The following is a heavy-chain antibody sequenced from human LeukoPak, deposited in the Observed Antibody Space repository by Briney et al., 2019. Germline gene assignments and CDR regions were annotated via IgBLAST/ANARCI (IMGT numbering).Heavy chain of an antibody. Sequence: GGSLGLSCAASGFTFSSYAMSWVRQAPGKRLEWVSAIRTSGYTTFYADSVKGRFTISRDNSKNTLYLQMNSLRVEDTAVYYCANSPLDYHYYYMDVWGKGTTVTVSS. CDR2: IRTSGYTT. CDR3: ANSPLDYHYYYMDV. CDR1: GFTFSSYA. V-gene: IGHV3-23*01. J-gene: IGHJ6*03.